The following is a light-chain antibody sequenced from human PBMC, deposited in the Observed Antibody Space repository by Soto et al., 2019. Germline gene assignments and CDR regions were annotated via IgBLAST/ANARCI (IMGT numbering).Light chain of an antibody. J-gene: IGLJ1*01. CDR2: QDT. CDR3: QTWDSNTGGV. Sequence: SYELTQPPSVSVSAGQTASITCSGDRLGDKYTCWYQQKPGQSPVLVIYQDTQRPSGIPERFSGSISTNTATLTISGTQTMDEADYFCQTWDSNTGGVFGAGTKLTVL. V-gene: IGLV3-1*01. CDR1: RLGDKY.